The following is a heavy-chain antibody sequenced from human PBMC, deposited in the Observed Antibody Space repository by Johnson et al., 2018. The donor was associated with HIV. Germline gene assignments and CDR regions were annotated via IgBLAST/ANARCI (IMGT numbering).Heavy chain of an antibody. V-gene: IGHV3-7*01. D-gene: IGHD6-13*01. CDR1: GFTFIRYW. CDR2: IKQDGSEK. J-gene: IGHJ3*02. CDR3: AREGGIAAAGTDAFDI. Sequence: VLLVAAGGGIVQTAASLRLSLDPCGFTFIRYWMSWVRQAPGKGLEWVANIKQDGSEKYYVDSVTGRFHISRDNAKNSLYLQMNSLRAEDTAVYYCAREGGIAAAGTDAFDIWGQGTMVTVSS.